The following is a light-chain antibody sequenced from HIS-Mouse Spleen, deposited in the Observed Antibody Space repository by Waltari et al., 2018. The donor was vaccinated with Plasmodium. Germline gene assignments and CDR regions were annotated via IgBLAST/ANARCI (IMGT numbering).Light chain of an antibody. CDR2: QDS. CDR1: QLGDKS. Sequence: SYELTQPPSVSLSSGQTARIPHSGEQLGDKSACWYQQKPGQAPVLVIYQDSKRPSGIPERFSGSNSGNTATLTISGTQAMDEADYYCQAWDSSTVVFGGGTKLTVL. V-gene: IGLV3-1*01. J-gene: IGLJ2*01. CDR3: QAWDSSTVV.